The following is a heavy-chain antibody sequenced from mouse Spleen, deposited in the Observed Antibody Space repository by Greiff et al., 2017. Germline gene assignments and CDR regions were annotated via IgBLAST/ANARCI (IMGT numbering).Heavy chain of an antibody. J-gene: IGHJ2*01. CDR3: ARSHFDY. CDR2: ISSGGSYT. V-gene: IGHV5-6*01. CDR1: GFTFSSYG. Sequence: EVQVVESGGDLVKPGGSLKLSCAASGFTFSSYGMSWVRQTPDKRLEWVATISSGGSYTYYPDSVKGRFTISRDNAKNTLYLQMSSLKSEDTAMYYCARSHFDYWGQGTTLTVSS.